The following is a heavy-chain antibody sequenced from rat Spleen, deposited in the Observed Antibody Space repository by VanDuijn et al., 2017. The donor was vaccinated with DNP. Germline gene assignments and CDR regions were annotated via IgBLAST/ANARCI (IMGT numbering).Heavy chain of an antibody. CDR2: ITSSGGNT. CDR1: GFTFNNYW. V-gene: IGHV5-31*01. Sequence: EVQLVESGGGLVQPGRSLKLSCVASGFTFNNYWMTWVRQAPKKGLEWVATITSSGGNTYYPDAVKGRFTISRDNAKNPLYQQMNSLRSEDTATYYCARVNNLLGWHFDFWGPGTMVTVSS. D-gene: IGHD1-10*01. J-gene: IGHJ1*01. CDR3: ARVNNLLGWHFDF.